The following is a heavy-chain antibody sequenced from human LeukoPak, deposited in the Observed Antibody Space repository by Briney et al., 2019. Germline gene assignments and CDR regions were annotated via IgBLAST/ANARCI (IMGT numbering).Heavy chain of an antibody. D-gene: IGHD3-10*01. CDR3: TRCPMVRGVFFDF. CDR2: INPSGGST. CDR1: GYTFTSYY. Sequence: ASVKVSCKASGYTFTSYYMHWVRQAPGQGLEWMGIINPSGGSTSYAQKFQGRVTMTRDTSTSTVYMELSSLRSEDTAVYYCTRCPMVRGVFFDFWGQGTLVSVSS. V-gene: IGHV1-46*01. J-gene: IGHJ4*02.